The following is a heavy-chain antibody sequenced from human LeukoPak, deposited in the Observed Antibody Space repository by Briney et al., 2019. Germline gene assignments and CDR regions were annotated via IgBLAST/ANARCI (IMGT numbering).Heavy chain of an antibody. Sequence: GSLRLSCAASGFTVSSNYMSWVRQAPGKGLEWVSVIYSGGSTYYADSVKGRFTISRDNSKNTLYLQMNSLRAEDTAVYCCSYSSSSVGYMDVWGKGTTVTVSS. J-gene: IGHJ6*03. CDR1: GFTVSSNY. CDR2: IYSGGST. D-gene: IGHD6-6*01. CDR3: SYSSSSVGYMDV. V-gene: IGHV3-53*01.